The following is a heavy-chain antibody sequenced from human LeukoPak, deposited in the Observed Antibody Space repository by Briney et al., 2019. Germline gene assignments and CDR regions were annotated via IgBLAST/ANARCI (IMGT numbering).Heavy chain of an antibody. D-gene: IGHD2-21*01. CDR1: GFTFSSYS. CDR2: ISSSSYI. CDR3: ARDIVYGQFDY. V-gene: IGHV3-21*01. J-gene: IGHJ4*02. Sequence: PGGSLRLSCAASGFTFSSYSMNWVRQAPGKGLEWVSSISSSSYIYYADSVKGRFTISRDNAKNSLYLQMNSLRAEDTAVYYCARDIVYGQFDYWGQGTLVTVSS.